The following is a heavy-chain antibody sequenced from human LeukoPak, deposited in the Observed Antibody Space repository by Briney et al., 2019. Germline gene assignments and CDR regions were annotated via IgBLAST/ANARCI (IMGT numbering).Heavy chain of an antibody. Sequence: SQTLSLTCSVSGGSVNSGDYYWTWIRQFPGKGLEWIGYIYYTGSTTYNPSLKSRVTISLDTSENHISLKLNSVTAADTAVYYCARYRWNDWFDPWGQGALVTVSS. V-gene: IGHV4-31*03. J-gene: IGHJ5*02. CDR3: ARYRWNDWFDP. D-gene: IGHD1-1*01. CDR2: IYYTGST. CDR1: GGSVNSGDYY.